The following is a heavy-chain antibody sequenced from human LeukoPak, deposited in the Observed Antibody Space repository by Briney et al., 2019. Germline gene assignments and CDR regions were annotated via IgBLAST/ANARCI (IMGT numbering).Heavy chain of an antibody. CDR3: ARGGIVVVPAANYYYYGMDV. J-gene: IGHJ6*02. Sequence: SETLSLTCTVSGGSISGYYWSWIRQPPGKGLEWIGEINHSGSTNYNPSLKSRVTISVDTSKNQFSLKLSSVTAADTAVYYCARGGIVVVPAANYYYYGMDVWGQGTTVTVSS. D-gene: IGHD2-2*01. CDR2: INHSGST. CDR1: GGSISGYY. V-gene: IGHV4-34*01.